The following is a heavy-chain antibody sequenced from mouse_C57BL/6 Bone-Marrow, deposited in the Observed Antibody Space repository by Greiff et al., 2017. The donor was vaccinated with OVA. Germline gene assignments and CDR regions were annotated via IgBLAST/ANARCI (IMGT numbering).Heavy chain of an antibody. J-gene: IGHJ3*01. CDR3: ARRGYYDSWFAY. Sequence: VQLQQPGAELVMPGASVKLSCKASGYTFTSYWMHWVKQRPGQGLEWIGEIDPSDSYTNYNQKFKGKSTLTVDKASSTAYMQLSSLTSEVSAVYYCARRGYYDSWFAYWGQGTLVTVSA. D-gene: IGHD2-4*01. CDR1: GYTFTSYW. CDR2: IDPSDSYT. V-gene: IGHV1-69*01.